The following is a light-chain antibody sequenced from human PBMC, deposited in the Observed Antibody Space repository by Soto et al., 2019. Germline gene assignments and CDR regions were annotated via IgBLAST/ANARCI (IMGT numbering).Light chain of an antibody. V-gene: IGLV2-14*01. Sequence: QSVLTQPASVSGSPGQSITISCTGTSSDVGGCNSVSWYQQHPGKAPKLMIYEVSNRPSGVSNRFSGSKSGNTASLTISGLQAEDEADYYCSSYTSSSTLVVFGGGTTLTVL. J-gene: IGLJ2*01. CDR1: SSDVGGCNS. CDR3: SSYTSSSTLVV. CDR2: EVS.